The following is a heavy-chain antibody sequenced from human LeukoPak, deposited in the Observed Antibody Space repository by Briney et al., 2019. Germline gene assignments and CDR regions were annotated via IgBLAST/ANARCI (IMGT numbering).Heavy chain of an antibody. V-gene: IGHV3-30-3*01. CDR2: ISYDGSNK. J-gene: IGHJ6*02. Sequence: PGGSLRLSCAASGFTFSNAWMSWVRQAPGKGLEWVAVISYDGSNKYYADSVKGRFTISRDNSKNTLYLQMNSLRAEDTAVYYCARDLRDIAVAGTVYYYYGMDVWGQGTTVTVSS. CDR3: ARDLRDIAVAGTVYYYYGMDV. CDR1: GFTFSNAW. D-gene: IGHD6-19*01.